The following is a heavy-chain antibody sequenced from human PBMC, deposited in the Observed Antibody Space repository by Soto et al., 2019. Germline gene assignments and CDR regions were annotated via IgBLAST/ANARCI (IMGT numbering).Heavy chain of an antibody. CDR1: GFTFSSYG. J-gene: IGHJ4*02. D-gene: IGHD1-7*01. CDR2: SSATGAGP. CDR3: AKDRRAGGNYGSYSDF. Sequence: EVQLLESGGGLVQPGGSLRLSCAASGFTFSSYGMTWVRQAPGTGLEWVSFSSATGAGPYYADSVKGRFTISRDNSKNTLYLQMTSLRADDAAVYYCAKDRRAGGNYGSYSDFWGQGALVIVSS. V-gene: IGHV3-23*01.